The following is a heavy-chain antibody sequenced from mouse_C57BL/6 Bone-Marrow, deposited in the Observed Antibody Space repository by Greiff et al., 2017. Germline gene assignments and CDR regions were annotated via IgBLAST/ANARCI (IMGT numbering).Heavy chain of an antibody. D-gene: IGHD1-1*01. J-gene: IGHJ3*01. CDR1: GFTFSSYA. CDR3: TRDSFPWFAY. V-gene: IGHV5-9-1*02. Sequence: EVKLVESGEGLVKPGGSLKLSCAASGFTFSSYAMSWVRQTPEKTLEWVAYISSGGDYIYYADTVKGRFTISRDNARNTLYLQMSSLKSEDTAMYYCTRDSFPWFAYWGQGTLVTVSA. CDR2: ISSGGDYI.